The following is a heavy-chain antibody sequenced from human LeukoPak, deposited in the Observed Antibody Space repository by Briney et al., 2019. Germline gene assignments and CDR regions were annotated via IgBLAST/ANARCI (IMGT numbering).Heavy chain of an antibody. J-gene: IGHJ4*02. CDR1: GGTFSSHA. V-gene: IGHV1-69*04. CDR2: IIPILGIA. D-gene: IGHD3-22*01. CDR3: ARDRGSYYYDSSGYYSSLDY. Sequence: SVKVSCKASGGTFSSHAISWVRQAPGQGLEWMGRIIPILGIANYAQKFQGRVTITADKSTSTAYMELSSLRSEDTAVYYCARDRGSYYYDSSGYYSSLDYWGQGTLVTVSS.